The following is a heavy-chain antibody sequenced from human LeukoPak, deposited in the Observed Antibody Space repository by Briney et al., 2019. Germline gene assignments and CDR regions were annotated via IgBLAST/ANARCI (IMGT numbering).Heavy chain of an antibody. CDR1: GGTFNNYT. CDR3: ARRIVVGKAFDY. Sequence: ASVKVSCKASGGTFNNYTISWVRQAPGQGLEWMGWISPNSGGINYAQKFQDRVTMTRDTSISTVYMELSSLTSDDTAVYYCARRIVVGKAFDYWGQGTLLTVSS. CDR2: ISPNSGGI. V-gene: IGHV1-2*02. D-gene: IGHD2-15*01. J-gene: IGHJ4*02.